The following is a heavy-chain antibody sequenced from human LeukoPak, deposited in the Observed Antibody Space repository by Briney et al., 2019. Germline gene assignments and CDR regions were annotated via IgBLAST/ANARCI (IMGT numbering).Heavy chain of an antibody. CDR1: GGSISSYY. D-gene: IGHD3-3*01. Sequence: SETLSLTCTVSGGSISSYYWSWIRQPPGKGLEWLGYIYYSGSTNYNPSLKSRVTISVDTSKNQFSLKLSSVTAADTAVYYCARGGDFWSGYSTGAFDIWGQGTMVTVSS. CDR2: IYYSGST. J-gene: IGHJ3*02. V-gene: IGHV4-59*01. CDR3: ARGGDFWSGYSTGAFDI.